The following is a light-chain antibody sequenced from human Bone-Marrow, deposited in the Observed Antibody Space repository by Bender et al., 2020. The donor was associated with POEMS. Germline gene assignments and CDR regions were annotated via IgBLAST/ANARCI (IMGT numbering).Light chain of an antibody. CDR2: KDS. Sequence: SYELTQPPSVSVSPGQTARITCSGDALPRRNAFWYQQKAGQAPVLVIYKDSERPPGIPERFSGSKSGRAATLTISGVEDGDEADYYCQVWDRPGEHVIFGGGTKLTVL. V-gene: IGLV3-25*02. CDR3: QVWDRPGEHVI. CDR1: ALPRRN. J-gene: IGLJ2*01.